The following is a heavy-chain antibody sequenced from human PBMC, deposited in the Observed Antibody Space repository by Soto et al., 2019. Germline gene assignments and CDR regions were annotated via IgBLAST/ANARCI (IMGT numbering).Heavy chain of an antibody. Sequence: QVQLQESGPGLVKPSQTLSLTCTVSGGSISSGGYYCSWIRQHPGKGLEWIGYIYYSGSTYYNPSLKGRVTISVDTSKNQFSLKLSSVPAADTAVYYCARDRRAIAWYFDLWGRGTLVTVSS. J-gene: IGHJ2*01. CDR2: IYYSGST. V-gene: IGHV4-31*03. D-gene: IGHD2-21*01. CDR1: GGSISSGGYY. CDR3: ARDRRAIAWYFDL.